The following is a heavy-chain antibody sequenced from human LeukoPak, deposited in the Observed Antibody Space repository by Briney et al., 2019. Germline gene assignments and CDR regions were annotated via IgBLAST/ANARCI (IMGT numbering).Heavy chain of an antibody. D-gene: IGHD3-10*01. Sequence: PSETLSLTCTVSGGSISSYYWSWIRQPPGKGLEWIGHIHYSGSTNYNPSLKSRVTTSVDTSKNQFSLKLSSVTAADTAVYYCARNHGSGSYYNQNWFDPWGQGTLVTVSS. CDR2: IHYSGST. J-gene: IGHJ5*02. CDR3: ARNHGSGSYYNQNWFDP. V-gene: IGHV4-59*01. CDR1: GGSISSYY.